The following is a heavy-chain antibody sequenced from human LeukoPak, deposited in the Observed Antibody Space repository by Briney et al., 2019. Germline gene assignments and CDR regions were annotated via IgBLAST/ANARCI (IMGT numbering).Heavy chain of an antibody. D-gene: IGHD4-23*01. J-gene: IGHJ4*02. V-gene: IGHV3-74*01. CDR1: GFTFSTYW. CDR2: IASDGSST. Sequence: GGSLRLSCAASGFTFSTYWMHWVRQAPGKGLVWVSRIASDGSSTTYADSVKGRFSISRDNAKNTLYLQMNSLRVEDTAVYYCARGRPHGNDYWGQGTLVTVSS. CDR3: ARGRPHGNDY.